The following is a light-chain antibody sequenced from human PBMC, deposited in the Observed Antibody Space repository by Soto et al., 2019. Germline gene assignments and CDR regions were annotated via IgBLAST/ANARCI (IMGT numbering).Light chain of an antibody. CDR1: QSISNH. CDR2: AAS. CDR3: QQSYSSPPT. V-gene: IGKV1-39*01. Sequence: DIQMTQSPSSLSASVEDRFIITCRASQSISNHLNWYQQKPGKXPXXLIFAASSLQSGVPSRFSGSRSGPDFTLTISSLQPEDFATYYCQQSYSSPPTFGQGTKVDI. J-gene: IGKJ1*01.